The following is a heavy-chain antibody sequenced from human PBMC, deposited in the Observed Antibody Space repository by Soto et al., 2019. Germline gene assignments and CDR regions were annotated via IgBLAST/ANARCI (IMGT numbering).Heavy chain of an antibody. D-gene: IGHD5-12*01. Sequence: SGGSLRLSCAASGFTFSTAGINWVRQAPGKGLEYVSVINSKGGSTFYANSVKGRFTISRDNSKNTLYLQMGSLRVEDTGVYYCARAPGYSGYDALDYWGQGTLVTVSS. CDR1: GFTFSTAG. CDR3: ARAPGYSGYDALDY. CDR2: INSKGGST. J-gene: IGHJ4*02. V-gene: IGHV3-64*01.